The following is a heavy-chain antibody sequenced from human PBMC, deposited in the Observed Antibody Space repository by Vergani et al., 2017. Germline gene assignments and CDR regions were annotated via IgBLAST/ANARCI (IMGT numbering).Heavy chain of an antibody. J-gene: IGHJ4*02. CDR2: IYYSGST. CDR1: GGSISSSSYY. CDR3: ARVEQDYFGGYYFDY. Sequence: QLQLQESGPGLVKPSETLSLTCTVSGGSISSSSYYWGWIRQPPGKGLEWIGSIYYSGSTYYNPSLKSRVIIYVETSKNQFSLKLSSVTAAGTAVYYCARVEQDYFGGYYFDYWGQGTLVTVSS. V-gene: IGHV4-39*07. D-gene: IGHD3-3*01.